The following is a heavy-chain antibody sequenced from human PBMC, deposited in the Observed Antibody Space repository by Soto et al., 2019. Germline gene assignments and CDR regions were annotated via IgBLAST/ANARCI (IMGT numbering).Heavy chain of an antibody. D-gene: IGHD3-10*01. CDR2: ISSGDAYI. CDR3: VRGVTDPTGSWF. Sequence: GSLRLSCAASGFTFSSFGMNWVRLAPGKGLEWVSSISSGDAYIFYADSIKGRFTVSRDNAKNSLYLQMNSLRADDTAVYYGVRGVTDPTGSWFRGRGLRVTVSS. J-gene: IGHJ4*02. V-gene: IGHV3-21*06. CDR1: GFTFSSFG.